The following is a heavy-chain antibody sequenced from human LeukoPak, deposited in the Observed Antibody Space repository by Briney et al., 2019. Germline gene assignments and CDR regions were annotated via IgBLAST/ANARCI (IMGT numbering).Heavy chain of an antibody. CDR3: ARQRLRLGQLSLLLDY. CDR1: GFTFSSYG. V-gene: IGHV3-33*01. D-gene: IGHD3-16*02. CDR2: IWYDGSNK. J-gene: IGHJ4*02. Sequence: PGGSLRLSCAASGFTFSSYGMHWVRQAPGKGLEWVAVIWYDGSNKYYADSVKGRFTISRDNSKNTLYLQMNSLRAEDMAVYYCARQRLRLGQLSLLLDYRGQGTLVTVSS.